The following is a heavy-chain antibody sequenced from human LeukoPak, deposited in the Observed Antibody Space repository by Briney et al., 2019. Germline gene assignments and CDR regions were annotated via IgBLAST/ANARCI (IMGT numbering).Heavy chain of an antibody. CDR1: GVSISSSSYY. CDR3: ARHETYGDYQYNWFDP. D-gene: IGHD4-17*01. CDR2: IYYSGST. Sequence: KPSETLSLTCTVSGVSISSSSYYWGWIRQPPGKGLEWIGSIYYSGSTYYNPSLKSRVTISVDTSKNQFSLKLSSVTAADTAVYYCARHETYGDYQYNWFDPWGQGTLVTVSS. V-gene: IGHV4-39*01. J-gene: IGHJ5*02.